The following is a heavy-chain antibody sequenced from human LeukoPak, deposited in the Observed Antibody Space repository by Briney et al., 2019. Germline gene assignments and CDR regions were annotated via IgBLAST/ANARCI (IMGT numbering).Heavy chain of an antibody. V-gene: IGHV3-23*01. CDR2: ISGSGGST. J-gene: IGHJ4*02. CDR1: GFTFSSYA. CDR3: VKVSGYSEDY. Sequence: GGSLRLSCAASGFTFSSYAMSWVRQAPGKGLEWVSVISGSGGSTYYADSVKGRFTISRDNSKNTLYLQMNSLRAEDTAVYYCVKVSGYSEDYWGQGTLVTVSS. D-gene: IGHD5-18*01.